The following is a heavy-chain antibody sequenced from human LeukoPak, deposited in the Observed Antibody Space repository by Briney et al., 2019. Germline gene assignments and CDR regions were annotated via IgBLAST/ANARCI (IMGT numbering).Heavy chain of an antibody. V-gene: IGHV3-7*04. CDR2: IRQDGSEK. CDR1: GFTFSDYW. CDR3: ARGARWLLY. D-gene: IGHD3-22*01. Sequence: PGGSLRLSCAASGFTFSDYWMSWVRQAPGKGLEWVANIRQDGSEKYYVDSVKGRFAISRDNAKNSLYLQMNSLRAEDTAVYYCARGARWLLYWGQGTLVTVSS. J-gene: IGHJ4*02.